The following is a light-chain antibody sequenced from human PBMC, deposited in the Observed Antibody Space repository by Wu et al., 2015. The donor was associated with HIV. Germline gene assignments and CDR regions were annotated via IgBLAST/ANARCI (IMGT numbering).Light chain of an antibody. Sequence: XCRASXSVASFLAWYQQKPGQAPRLLIYDASNRATGIPARFSGSGSGTDFTLTISSLEPEDFAVYYCQQRRYWPLYTFGQGTKLEIK. V-gene: IGKV3-11*01. CDR3: QQRRYWPLYT. J-gene: IGKJ2*01. CDR2: DAS. CDR1: XSVASF.